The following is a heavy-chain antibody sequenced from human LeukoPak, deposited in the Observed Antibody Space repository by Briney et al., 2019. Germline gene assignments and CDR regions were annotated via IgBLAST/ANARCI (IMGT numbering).Heavy chain of an antibody. CDR3: ASGPTRYSPHPYFDY. V-gene: IGHV1-2*02. CDR2: INPNSGGT. J-gene: IGHJ4*02. D-gene: IGHD5-18*01. Sequence: GASVKVSCKASGYTFTAYYMHWVRQAPGQGLAWMGWINPNSGGTNYAQKFQGRVTMTRDTSINTVYMELSRLTSDDTAVYSCASGPTRYSPHPYFDYWGQGTLVTVSS. CDR1: GYTFTAYY.